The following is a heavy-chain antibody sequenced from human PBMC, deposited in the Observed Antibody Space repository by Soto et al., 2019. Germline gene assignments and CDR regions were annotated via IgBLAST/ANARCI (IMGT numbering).Heavy chain of an antibody. CDR2: IYYSAST. J-gene: IGHJ6*02. CDR3: ARDSRTPSGGMDV. V-gene: IGHV4-30-4*01. CDR1: GGFINSGDYH. Sequence: SETLSLTCTVSGGFINSGDYHWTWIRQFPGKGLEWIGGIYYSASTYYNPALVSRITISLDTSKNQFSLKLTSVTAADTAVYYCARDSRTPSGGMDVWGQGTTVTVYS.